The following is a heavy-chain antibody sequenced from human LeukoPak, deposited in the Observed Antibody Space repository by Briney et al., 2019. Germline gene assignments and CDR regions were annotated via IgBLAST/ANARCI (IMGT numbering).Heavy chain of an antibody. J-gene: IGHJ4*02. CDR3: ARGSLQLWQRWYFDS. V-gene: IGHV3-21*01. Sequence: PGGSLRLSCAASGFTFSSYSMNWVRQAPGKGLEWVSSISSSSSYIYYADSVKGRFTISRDNAKNSLYLQMNNLRDEDAAVYYCARGSLQLWQRWYFDSWGQGTLVTVSS. CDR2: ISSSSSYI. CDR1: GFTFSSYS. D-gene: IGHD5-18*01.